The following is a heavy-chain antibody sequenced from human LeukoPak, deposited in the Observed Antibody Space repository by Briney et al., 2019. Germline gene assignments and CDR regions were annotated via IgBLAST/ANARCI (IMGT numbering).Heavy chain of an antibody. Sequence: GRSLRLSCAASGFTFSRYAMHWVRRAPGKGLEWVAVISYEVSSKYYADSVKGRFTISRDNSKNTLYLQMNSLRAEDTAVYYCAKWDLVYTAMLEDWGKGTLVTVSS. V-gene: IGHV3-30*18. D-gene: IGHD5-18*01. J-gene: IGHJ4*02. CDR3: AKWDLVYTAMLED. CDR2: ISYEVSSK. CDR1: GFTFSRYA.